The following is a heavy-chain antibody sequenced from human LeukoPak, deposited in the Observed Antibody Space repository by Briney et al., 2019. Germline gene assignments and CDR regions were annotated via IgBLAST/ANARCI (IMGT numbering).Heavy chain of an antibody. CDR3: ARVPQFNGLFDY. CDR1: GGSVSSDSYY. D-gene: IGHD2-8*01. V-gene: IGHV4-61*01. CDR2: IYYSGST. Sequence: SETLSLTCTVSGGSVSSDSYYWSWIRQPPGKGLEWIGYIYYSGSTNHNPSLKSRVTISVDTSKNQFSLNLSSVTAADTAVYYCARVPQFNGLFDYWGQGTLVTVSS. J-gene: IGHJ4*02.